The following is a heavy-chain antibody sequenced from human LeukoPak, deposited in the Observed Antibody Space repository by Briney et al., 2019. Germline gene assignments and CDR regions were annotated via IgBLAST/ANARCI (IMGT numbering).Heavy chain of an antibody. Sequence: PGGSLRLSCAASGFTFSSYAMSWVRQAPGKGLEWVSAISGSGGSTYYADSVKGRFTISRDNSKNTLYLQMNSLRAEDTAVYYCARDQGIMDNFDYWGQGTLVTVSS. V-gene: IGHV3-23*01. CDR1: GFTFSSYA. CDR2: ISGSGGST. J-gene: IGHJ4*02. CDR3: ARDQGIMDNFDY. D-gene: IGHD3-16*01.